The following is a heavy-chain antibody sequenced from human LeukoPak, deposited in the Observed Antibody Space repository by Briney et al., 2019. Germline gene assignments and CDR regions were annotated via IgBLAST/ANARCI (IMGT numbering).Heavy chain of an antibody. CDR2: ISSSSSWI. V-gene: IGHV3-21*01. D-gene: IGHD4-17*01. CDR1: EFSFSSYS. CDR3: TAADHGDDY. Sequence: PGGSLRLSCAASEFSFSSYSMNWVRQAPGKGLEWVSSISSSSSWIFYADSVKGRFTISRDNAKNSLYLQMNSLRVEDTAVYYCTAADHGDDYWGQGTLVTVSS. J-gene: IGHJ4*02.